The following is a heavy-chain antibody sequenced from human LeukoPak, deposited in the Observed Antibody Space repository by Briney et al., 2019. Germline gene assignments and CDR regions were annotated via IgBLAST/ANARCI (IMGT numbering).Heavy chain of an antibody. V-gene: IGHV4-30-4*01. CDR3: AREYCSGGSCSYFDY. D-gene: IGHD2-15*01. Sequence: SETLSLTCTVSGGSISSYYWSWIRQPPGKGLEWIGYIYYSGSTYYNPSLKSRVTISVDTSKNQFSLKLSSVTAADTAVYYCAREYCSGGSCSYFDYWGQGTLVTVSS. J-gene: IGHJ4*02. CDR1: GGSISSYY. CDR2: IYYSGST.